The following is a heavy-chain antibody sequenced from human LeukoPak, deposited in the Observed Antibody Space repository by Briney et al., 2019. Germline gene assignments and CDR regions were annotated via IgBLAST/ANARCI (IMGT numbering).Heavy chain of an antibody. D-gene: IGHD3-10*01. V-gene: IGHV1-69*06. CDR2: IIPIFGTA. CDR1: GGTFSSYD. Sequence: GASVKVSCKASGGTFSSYDISWVRQAPGQGLEWMGAIIPIFGTANYAQKFQGRVTITADKSTSTAYMELSSLRSEDTAVYYCARRYDKNAFDIWGQGTMVTVSS. J-gene: IGHJ3*02. CDR3: ARRYDKNAFDI.